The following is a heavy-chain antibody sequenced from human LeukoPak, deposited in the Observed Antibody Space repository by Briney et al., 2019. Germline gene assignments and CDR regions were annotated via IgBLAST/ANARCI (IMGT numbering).Heavy chain of an antibody. D-gene: IGHD5-18*01. CDR3: AAGDSYVWFDP. V-gene: IGHV1-18*01. J-gene: IGHJ5*02. CDR2: ISAYNGNT. Sequence: VASVKVSCKASGYTFTIYGISWVRQAPGQGLEWMGWISAYNGNTNYAQKLQGRVTITTDTSTSTAYMELRSLRSDDTAVYYCAAGDSYVWFDPWGQGTLVTVSS. CDR1: GYTFTIYG.